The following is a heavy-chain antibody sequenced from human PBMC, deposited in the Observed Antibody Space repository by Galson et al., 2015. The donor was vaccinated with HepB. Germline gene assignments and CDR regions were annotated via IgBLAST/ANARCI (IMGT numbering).Heavy chain of an antibody. J-gene: IGHJ5*02. D-gene: IGHD3-9*01. CDR2: IKHDGSEK. CDR1: GFTFSSYW. Sequence: SLRLSCAASGFTFSSYWMSWVRQAPGKGLGWVANIKHDGSEKYYVDSVKGRFTISRDNAKNSLYLQMNSLRAEDTAVYYCARDRFYRDILTGYPPPIAWGQGTLVTVSS. V-gene: IGHV3-7*03. CDR3: ARDRFYRDILTGYPPPIA.